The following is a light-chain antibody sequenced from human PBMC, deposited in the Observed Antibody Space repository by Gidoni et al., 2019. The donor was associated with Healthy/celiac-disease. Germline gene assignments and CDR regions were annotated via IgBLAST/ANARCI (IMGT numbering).Light chain of an antibody. Sequence: EIVLTQSPGTLSLSPGERATLSCRASQSVSSSYLAWYQQKPGQAPRLLSYGASSRATGIPDRFSGSGSGTDFTLTISRLEPEDFAVYYCQQYGSSPWRFGQGTKVETK. CDR3: QQYGSSPWR. CDR1: QSVSSSY. V-gene: IGKV3-20*01. J-gene: IGKJ1*01. CDR2: GAS.